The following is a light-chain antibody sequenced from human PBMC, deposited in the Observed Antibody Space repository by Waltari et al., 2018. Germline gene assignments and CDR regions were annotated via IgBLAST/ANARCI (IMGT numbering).Light chain of an antibody. CDR3: QQRRNWPLT. CDR1: QSVSYY. Sequence: EIVLTQSPATLSLSPGERATRSCRASQSVSYYLARYQQRPGQAPRLLIYDTSHRATGIPDRFSGSGSETDFTLTISSLEPEDFAVYYCQQRRNWPLTFGGGTKVEIK. V-gene: IGKV3-11*01. J-gene: IGKJ4*01. CDR2: DTS.